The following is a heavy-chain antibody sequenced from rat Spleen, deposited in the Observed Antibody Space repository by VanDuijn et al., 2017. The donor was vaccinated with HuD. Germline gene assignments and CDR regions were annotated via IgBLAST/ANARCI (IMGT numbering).Heavy chain of an antibody. J-gene: IGHJ3*01. CDR3: TRGYDGTYYYVNWFAY. CDR2: ISTSGGST. V-gene: IGHV5-46*01. Sequence: EVQLVESGGGLVQPGRSLKLSCAASGFTFSSFPMAWVRQAPTKGLEWVATISTSGGSTYYRDSVKGRFTISRDNAKSTLYLQMNSLRSEDTATYYCTRGYDGTYYYVNWFAYWGQGTLVTVSS. D-gene: IGHD1-12*02. CDR1: GFTFSSFP.